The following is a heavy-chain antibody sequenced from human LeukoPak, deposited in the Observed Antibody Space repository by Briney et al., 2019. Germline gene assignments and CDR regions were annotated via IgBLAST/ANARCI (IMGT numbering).Heavy chain of an antibody. D-gene: IGHD5-18*01. V-gene: IGHV4-34*01. Sequence: PSETLSLTCAVYGGSFSGYYWSWIRQPPGKGLEWIGEINHSGSTNYNPSLKSRVTISVGTSKNQFSLKLSSVTAADTAVYYCARGHFVDTAMVWPRPRIGFDYWGQGTLVTVSS. CDR3: ARGHFVDTAMVWPRPRIGFDY. J-gene: IGHJ4*02. CDR1: GGSFSGYY. CDR2: INHSGST.